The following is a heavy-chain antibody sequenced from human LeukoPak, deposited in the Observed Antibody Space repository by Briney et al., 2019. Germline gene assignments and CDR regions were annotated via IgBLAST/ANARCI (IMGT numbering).Heavy chain of an antibody. CDR2: IYTSGST. Sequence: PSETLSLTCTVSGGSISSYYWSWIRQPAGKGLEWIGRIYTSGSTNYNPSLNSRVTMSVDTSKNQFSLRLSSVTAADTAVYYCARNRRSRIAVAGTGFDYWGQGTLVTVSS. CDR3: ARNRRSRIAVAGTGFDY. D-gene: IGHD6-19*01. CDR1: GGSISSYY. V-gene: IGHV4-4*07. J-gene: IGHJ4*02.